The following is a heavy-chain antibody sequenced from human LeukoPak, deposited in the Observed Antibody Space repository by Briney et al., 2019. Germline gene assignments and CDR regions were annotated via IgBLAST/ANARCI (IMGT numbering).Heavy chain of an antibody. CDR3: AKRGVVVRVFLVGFHKEAYYFDS. V-gene: IGHV3-23*01. CDR1: GFTLSSYW. Sequence: GGSLRLSCAASGFTLSSYWMSWVRQAPGKGLEWVAGLSGSAGGSNYADSVKGRFTISRDNSKNTLFLQMDRLRAEDTAVYFCAKRGVVVRVFLVGFHKEAYYFDSWGQGALVTVSS. D-gene: IGHD3-16*02. CDR2: LSGSAGGS. J-gene: IGHJ4*02.